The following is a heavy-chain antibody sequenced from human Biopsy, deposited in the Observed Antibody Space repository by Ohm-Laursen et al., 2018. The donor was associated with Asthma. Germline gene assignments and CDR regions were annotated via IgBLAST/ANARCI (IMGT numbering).Heavy chain of an antibody. D-gene: IGHD6-13*01. Sequence: SLRLSCAASGFTFGNLGMTWVRQAPGKGLEWVSSITGSGGGTYYADSVKGRFTVSRDNSKNTLYLQISSLRAEDTAVYYCSKHQLDRYLDYWGQGTLVTVSS. CDR2: ITGSGGGT. J-gene: IGHJ4*02. CDR3: SKHQLDRYLDY. V-gene: IGHV3-23*01. CDR1: GFTFGNLG.